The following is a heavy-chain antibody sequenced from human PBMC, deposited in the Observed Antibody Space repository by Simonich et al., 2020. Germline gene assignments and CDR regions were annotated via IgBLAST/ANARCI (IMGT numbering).Heavy chain of an antibody. D-gene: IGHD1-26*01. CDR2: ISGSGGST. CDR1: GFTFSSYA. V-gene: IGHV3-23*01. J-gene: IGHJ5*02. Sequence: EVQLLESGGGLVQPGGSLRLSCAASGFTFSSYAMSWVRQAPGEGLEWISAISGSGGSTNYADSVKGRFTISRDNSKNTLYLQMNSLRAEDTAVYYCAKDSSLVGATDWFDPWGQGTLVTVSS. CDR3: AKDSSLVGATDWFDP.